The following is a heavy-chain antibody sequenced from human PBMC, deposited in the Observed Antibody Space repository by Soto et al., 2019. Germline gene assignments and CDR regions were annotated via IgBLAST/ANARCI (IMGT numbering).Heavy chain of an antibody. CDR2: LNPDGSRT. Sequence: EVQLVESGGGLVQPGGSLRLSCAASGFTFSSYWMHWVRQAPGKGLVWVSRLNPDGSRTSYADSVKGRFTISMDNAKNTLYLQMNSLRAEDTALYYCASVRTGYYNFDYWGQGTLVTVSS. J-gene: IGHJ4*02. V-gene: IGHV3-74*01. CDR3: ASVRTGYYNFDY. D-gene: IGHD3-9*01. CDR1: GFTFSSYW.